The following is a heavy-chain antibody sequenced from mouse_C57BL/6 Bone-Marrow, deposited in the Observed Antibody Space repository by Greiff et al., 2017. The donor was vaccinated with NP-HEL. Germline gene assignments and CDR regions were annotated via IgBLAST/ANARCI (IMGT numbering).Heavy chain of an antibody. V-gene: IGHV1-15*01. CDR1: GYTFTDYE. CDR2: IDPETGGT. D-gene: IGHD1-1*01. CDR3: TRKGITTVVPHWYFDV. J-gene: IGHJ1*03. Sequence: QVQLQQSGAELVRPGASVTLSCKASGYTFTDYEMHWVKQTPVHGLEWIGAIDPETGGTASNQKFKGKAILTADKSSSTAYMELRSLTSEDSAVYYCTRKGITTVVPHWYFDVWGTGTTVTVSS.